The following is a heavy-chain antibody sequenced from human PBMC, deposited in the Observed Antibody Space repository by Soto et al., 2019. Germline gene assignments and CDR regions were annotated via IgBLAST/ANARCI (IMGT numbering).Heavy chain of an antibody. V-gene: IGHV3-30*18. CDR2: ISYDGSNK. J-gene: IGHJ4*02. Sequence: SLRLSCAASGFTFSSYGMHWVRQAPGKGLEWVAVISYDGSNKYYADSVKGRFTISRDNSKNTLYLQMNSLRAEDTAVYYCAKDKVTMIVVVPPGPIDYWGQGTLVTVSS. CDR3: AKDKVTMIVVVPPGPIDY. CDR1: GFTFSSYG. D-gene: IGHD3-22*01.